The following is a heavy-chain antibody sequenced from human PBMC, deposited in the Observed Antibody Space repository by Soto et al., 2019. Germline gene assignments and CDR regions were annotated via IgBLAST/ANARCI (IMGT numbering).Heavy chain of an antibody. CDR3: ARGGNCSGGSCYTNWFDP. D-gene: IGHD2-15*01. CDR1: GYTFTSYG. V-gene: IGHV1-18*01. CDR2: ISAYNGNT. J-gene: IGHJ5*02. Sequence: ASVKVSCKASGYTFTSYGISWVRQAPGQGLEWMGWISAYNGNTNYAQKLQGRVTMTTDTSTSTAYMELRSLRSNDTAVYYCARGGNCSGGSCYTNWFDPWGQGTLVTVSS.